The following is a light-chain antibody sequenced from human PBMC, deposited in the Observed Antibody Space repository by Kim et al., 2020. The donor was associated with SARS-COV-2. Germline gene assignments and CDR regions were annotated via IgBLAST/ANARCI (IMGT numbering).Light chain of an antibody. CDR2: KVS. CDR3: QQYTIFST. CDR1: QTITSS. V-gene: IGKV1-5*03. Sequence: LSASVGDRVTITCRASQTITSSLAWFQQKPGKAPKLLIYKVSTLQGGVPTRFSGSGSGTEFTLTISSLQPDDFATYYCQQYTIFSTFGQGTKLEI. J-gene: IGKJ2*01.